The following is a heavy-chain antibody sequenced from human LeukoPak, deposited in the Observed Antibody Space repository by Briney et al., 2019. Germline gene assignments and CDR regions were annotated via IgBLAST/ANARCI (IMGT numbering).Heavy chain of an antibody. CDR1: GFTFSSYA. J-gene: IGHJ4*02. Sequence: GGSLRLSCAASGFTFSSYAMHWVRQAPGKGLEWVAVISYDGSNKYYADSVKGRFTISRDNSKNTLYLQMNSLRAEDTAVYYCARESDKWQQLVGYWGQGTLVTVSS. CDR2: ISYDGSNK. D-gene: IGHD6-13*01. CDR3: ARESDKWQQLVGY. V-gene: IGHV3-30-3*01.